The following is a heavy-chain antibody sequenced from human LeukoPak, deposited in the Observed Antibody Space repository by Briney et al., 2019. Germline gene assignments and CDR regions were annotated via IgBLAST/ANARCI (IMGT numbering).Heavy chain of an antibody. D-gene: IGHD6-19*01. J-gene: IGHJ4*02. V-gene: IGHV3-9*01. CDR2: ISWNSGSI. Sequence: GGSLRLSCAASGFTFDDYAMHWVRHAPGKGLEWVSGISWNSGSIGYADSVKGRFTISRDNAKNSLSLQMNSLRAEDTAVYYCARITVDSSGWYHFDYWGQGTLVTVSS. CDR1: GFTFDDYA. CDR3: ARITVDSSGWYHFDY.